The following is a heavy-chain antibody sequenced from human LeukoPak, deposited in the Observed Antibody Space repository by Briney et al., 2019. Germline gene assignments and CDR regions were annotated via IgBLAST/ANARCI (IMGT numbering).Heavy chain of an antibody. Sequence: SETLSLTCAASGGSISSSNWWSWVRQPPGKGLEWIGEIYHSGSTNYNPSLKSRVTISVDKSKNQFSLKLSSVTAADTAVYYCARGVAAAGTGFDYWGQGALVTVSS. CDR2: IYHSGST. J-gene: IGHJ4*02. CDR1: GGSISSSNW. CDR3: ARGVAAAGTGFDY. V-gene: IGHV4-4*02. D-gene: IGHD6-13*01.